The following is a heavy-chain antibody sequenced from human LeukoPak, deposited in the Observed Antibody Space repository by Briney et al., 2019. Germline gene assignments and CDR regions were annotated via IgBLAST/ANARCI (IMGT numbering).Heavy chain of an antibody. CDR2: IVGNPGDP. D-gene: IGHD5-24*01. J-gene: IGHJ4*02. V-gene: IGHV3-23*01. Sequence: GGSLRLSCAASGFTFSSYAMTWVRQAPGRGLEWISDIVGNPGDPYYADSVKGRFTVSRDNSKNTLYLQMSSLRDEDTAVYYCVKNYRRLDSWGQGILVTVSS. CDR1: GFTFSSYA. CDR3: VKNYRRLDS.